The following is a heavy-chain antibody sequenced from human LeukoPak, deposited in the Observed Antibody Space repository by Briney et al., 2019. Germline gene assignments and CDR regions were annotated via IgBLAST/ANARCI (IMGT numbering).Heavy chain of an antibody. J-gene: IGHJ4*02. D-gene: IGHD3-10*01. V-gene: IGHV3-30*02. CDR2: IRYDGSNK. CDR1: GFTFSSYG. CDR3: AKAGFSVRGVIIYLDY. Sequence: GGSLRLSCAASGFTFSSYGMHWVRQAPGKGLEWVAFIRYDGSNKYYADSVRGRFTISRDNSKNTLYLQMNSLRAEDTAVYYCAKAGFSVRGVIIYLDYWGQGTLVTVSS.